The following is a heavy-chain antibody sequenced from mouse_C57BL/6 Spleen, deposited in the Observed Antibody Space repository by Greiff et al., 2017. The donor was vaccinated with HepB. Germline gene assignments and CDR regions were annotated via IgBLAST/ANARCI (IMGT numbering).Heavy chain of an antibody. D-gene: IGHD2-4*01. Sequence: EVQLQQSGPELVKPGASVKITCKASGYTFTDYYMNWVKQSHGKSLEWIGDINPNNGGTSYNQKFKGKATLTVDKSSSTAYMELRSLTSEDSAVYYCARDDYDEDYAMDYWGQGTSVTVSS. J-gene: IGHJ4*01. CDR1: GYTFTDYY. CDR2: INPNNGGT. V-gene: IGHV1-26*01. CDR3: ARDDYDEDYAMDY.